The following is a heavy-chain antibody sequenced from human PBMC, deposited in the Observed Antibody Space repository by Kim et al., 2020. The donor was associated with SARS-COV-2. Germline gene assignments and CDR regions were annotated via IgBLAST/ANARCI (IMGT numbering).Heavy chain of an antibody. D-gene: IGHD7-27*01. CDR3: ARTLGLDV. Sequence: GHTKSSQKFQGRVTITPDTSASTAYMELSSLRSEDTAVYYCARTLGLDVWGKGTTVTVSS. V-gene: IGHV1-3*01. CDR2: GHT. J-gene: IGHJ6*04.